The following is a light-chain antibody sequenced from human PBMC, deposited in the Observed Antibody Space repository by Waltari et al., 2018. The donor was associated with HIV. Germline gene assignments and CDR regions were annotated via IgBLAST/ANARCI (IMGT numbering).Light chain of an antibody. V-gene: IGLV1-47*01. CDR2: KNY. J-gene: IGLJ1*01. CDR1: SSNTGNDN. CDR3: VGWDASLSAYV. Sequence: HSVLTPPPSASGTPGQRVTISCSGSSSNTGNDNVYWYQQRPGTAPKLLIYKNYQRPSGVPDRFAGSKSGTSASLAISGLRSEDEADYYCVGWDASLSAYVFGTGTKVTIL.